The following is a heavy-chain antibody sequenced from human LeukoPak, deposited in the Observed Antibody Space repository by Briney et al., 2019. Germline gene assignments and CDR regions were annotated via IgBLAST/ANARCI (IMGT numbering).Heavy chain of an antibody. J-gene: IGHJ4*02. D-gene: IGHD3-16*02. V-gene: IGHV4-4*09. CDR2: VYSRWSS. CDR3: ASQNLGQLSFFDN. CDR1: GAPLSSYF. Sequence: SETLSLTCSVSGAPLSSYFWAWIRQPPGKRLEWIGYVYSRWSSDYNPSFKSRVSMSVDTSKSQVSLKLTSVSAADTAVYYCASQNLGQLSFFDNWGQGTLVTVSS.